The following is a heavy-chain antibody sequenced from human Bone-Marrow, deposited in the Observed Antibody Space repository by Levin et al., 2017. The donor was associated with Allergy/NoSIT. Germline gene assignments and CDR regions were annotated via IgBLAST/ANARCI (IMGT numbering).Heavy chain of an antibody. CDR3: ARAAGNTGYGMDV. V-gene: IGHV3-30*03. CDR2: ISYDGRDE. D-gene: IGHD1-14*01. CDR1: GLSHSTYA. Sequence: GGSLRLSCGASGLSHSTYAIHWVRQAPGKGLEWVAVISYDGRDEDYADSVRGRFTISRDNSKNTLFLQMNNLRPEDTAVYSCARAAGNTGYGMDVWGQGTTVSVSS. J-gene: IGHJ6*02.